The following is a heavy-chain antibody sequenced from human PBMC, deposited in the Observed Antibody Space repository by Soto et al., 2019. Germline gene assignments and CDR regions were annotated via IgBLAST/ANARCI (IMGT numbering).Heavy chain of an antibody. CDR2: IIPIFGTA. Sequence: SVKVSCQASGGSFSSCAISWVRQAPGQGLEWMGGIIPIFGTANYAQKFQGRVTITADKSTSTAYMELSSLRSEDTAVHYCARAYLSGRRYYYYGMDVWGQGTTVTVSS. CDR3: ARAYLSGRRYYYYGMDV. CDR1: GGSFSSCA. V-gene: IGHV1-69*06. J-gene: IGHJ6*02. D-gene: IGHD6-25*01.